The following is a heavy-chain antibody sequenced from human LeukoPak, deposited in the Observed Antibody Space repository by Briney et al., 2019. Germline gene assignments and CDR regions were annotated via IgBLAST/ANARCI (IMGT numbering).Heavy chain of an antibody. CDR2: IKQDGSKK. CDR1: GSPFSSYW. Sequence: GGSLRLSCVASGSPFSSYWMTWVRQAPGKGLEWVANIKQDGSKKSYVDSVKGRFTISRDNAKNSLYLQMNSLRAEDAAIYYCTRVGYIDEGIDYWGQGTLVTVSS. D-gene: IGHD5-24*01. CDR3: TRVGYIDEGIDY. J-gene: IGHJ4*02. V-gene: IGHV3-7*04.